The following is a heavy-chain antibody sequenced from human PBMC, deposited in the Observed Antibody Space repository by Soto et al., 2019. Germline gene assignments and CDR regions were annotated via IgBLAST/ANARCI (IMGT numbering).Heavy chain of an antibody. CDR3: ARARAGLRRDFDY. CDR1: GCSISSYY. CDR2: IYYSGST. Sequence: SETLSLTCTVSGCSISSYYWSWIRQPPGKGLEWIGYIYYSGSTNYNPSLKSRVTTSVDTSKNQFSLKLSSVTAADTAVYYCARARAGLRRDFDYWGQGTLVTVSS. V-gene: IGHV4-59*01. D-gene: IGHD5-12*01. J-gene: IGHJ4*02.